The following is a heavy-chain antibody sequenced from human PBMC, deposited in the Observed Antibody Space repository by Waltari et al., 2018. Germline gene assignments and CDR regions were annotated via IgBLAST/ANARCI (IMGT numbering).Heavy chain of an antibody. CDR2: INPNRGGT. V-gene: IGHV1-2*02. CDR3: ARERDGYFDY. J-gene: IGHJ4*02. Sequence: QVQLVQSGAEVKKPGASVKVSCKASGYTFTGYYMHWVRQAPGQGLEWRGWINPNRGGTNYAQKVQGRVTMTRDTSISTAYMELSRLRSDDTAVYYCARERDGYFDYWGQGTLVTVSS. CDR1: GYTFTGYY.